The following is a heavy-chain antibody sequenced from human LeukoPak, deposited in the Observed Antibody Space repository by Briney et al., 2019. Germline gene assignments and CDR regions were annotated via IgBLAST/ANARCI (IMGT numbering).Heavy chain of an antibody. V-gene: IGHV3-23*01. J-gene: IGHJ4*02. CDR3: AKGHSSGYHIIDY. D-gene: IGHD6-19*01. CDR1: GFIFSSYA. Sequence: GGSLRLSCAASGFIFSSYAMSWVRQAPGKGLEWVSTISGSGGSTYYADSVKGRFTISRDNSKNTVYLQMNSLRAEDTAVYYCAKGHSSGYHIIDYWGQGTLVTVSS. CDR2: ISGSGGST.